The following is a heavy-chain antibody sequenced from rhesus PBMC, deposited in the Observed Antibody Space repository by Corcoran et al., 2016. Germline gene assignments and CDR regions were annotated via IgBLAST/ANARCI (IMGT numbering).Heavy chain of an antibody. D-gene: IGHD5-24*01. CDR1: GGSISSSY. Sequence: QLQLQESGPGLVKPSETLSVTCSVSGGSISSSYLSWTRQAPGKGLGWICSFYGSGISTNNNPPLNSRVILSVHTSKNQLTLKLSCVTAADTAVYYCASTTGGTVKYFDYWGQGVLVTVSS. J-gene: IGHJ4*01. CDR2: FYGSGIST. CDR3: ASTTGGTVKYFDY. V-gene: IGHV4-169*02.